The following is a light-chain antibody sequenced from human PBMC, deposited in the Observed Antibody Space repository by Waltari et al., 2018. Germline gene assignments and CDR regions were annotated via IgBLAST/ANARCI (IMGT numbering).Light chain of an antibody. V-gene: IGKV1-39*01. CDR1: QTISSY. Sequence: IQMTQPPSSLSSSVGYRVTLTCRASQTISSYLNWYQQKPGKAPNLLIYAASSLESGVPERFSGSGSGTDFTLTISSLQPEDVAAYYCQQSYSTQLTFGGGTKVEIK. CDR2: AAS. J-gene: IGKJ4*02. CDR3: QQSYSTQLT.